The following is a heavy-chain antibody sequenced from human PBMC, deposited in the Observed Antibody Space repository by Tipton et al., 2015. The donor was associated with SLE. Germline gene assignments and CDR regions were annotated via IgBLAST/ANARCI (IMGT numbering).Heavy chain of an antibody. V-gene: IGHV4-61*02. CDR1: GDSFSSGSSS. CDR3: AAMYGDARTNWFDS. J-gene: IGHJ5*01. Sequence: TLSLTCTVSGDSFSSGSSSWNWVRQPAGKGLEWIGLIYNSGITNYNPSLQSRVTLSVDMSMNQFSLKLNSVTAADTALYYCAAMYGDARTNWFDSWGQGTLVTVSS. D-gene: IGHD4-17*01. CDR2: IYNSGIT.